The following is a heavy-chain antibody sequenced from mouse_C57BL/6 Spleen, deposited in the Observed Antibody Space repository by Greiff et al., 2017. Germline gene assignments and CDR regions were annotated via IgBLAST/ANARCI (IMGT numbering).Heavy chain of an antibody. V-gene: IGHV5-4*01. CDR3: ARDWGTEGNYFDY. Sequence: EVQGVESGGGLVKPGGSLKLSCAASGFTFSSYAMSWVRQTPEKRLEWVATISDGGSYTYYPDNVKGRFTISRDNAKNNLYLQMSHLKAEDTAMYYCARDWGTEGNYFDYWGQGTTLTVSS. CDR1: GFTFSSYA. D-gene: IGHD3-3*01. J-gene: IGHJ2*01. CDR2: ISDGGSYT.